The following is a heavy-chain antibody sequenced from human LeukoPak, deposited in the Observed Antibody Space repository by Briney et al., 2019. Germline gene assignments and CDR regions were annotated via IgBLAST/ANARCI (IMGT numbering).Heavy chain of an antibody. CDR1: GESFNRYY. CDR3: SRRKLGFGELVYDEMDI. CDR2: INHSGST. V-gene: IGHV4-34*01. Sequence: PSETVSLTCAVYGESFNRYYWSWLRQPPGKGLVWIGEINHSGSTNYNPSLKSRVTISVDTSKNQFSLKLSSVTAADKAANYCSRRKLGFGELVYDEMDIWGKGTTVTVSS. J-gene: IGHJ6*04. D-gene: IGHD3-10*01.